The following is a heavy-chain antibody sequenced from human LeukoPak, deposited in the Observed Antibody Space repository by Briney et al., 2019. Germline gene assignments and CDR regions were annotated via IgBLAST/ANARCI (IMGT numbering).Heavy chain of an antibody. Sequence: PGGSLRLSCAASGFTFSSYGMHWVRQAPGKGLEWVSGISGSGGRTFYADSVKGRLTISRDNSQNTLHLEMNSLRPEDTAVYYCAKGPPTIFGVVIDDWGQGTLVTVSS. J-gene: IGHJ4*02. D-gene: IGHD3-3*01. CDR1: GFTFSSYG. CDR3: AKGPPTIFGVVIDD. CDR2: ISGSGGRT. V-gene: IGHV3-23*01.